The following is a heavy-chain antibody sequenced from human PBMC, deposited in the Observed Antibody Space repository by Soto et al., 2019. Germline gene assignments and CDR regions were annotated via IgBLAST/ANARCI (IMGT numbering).Heavy chain of an antibody. CDR1: GGSISSSNW. J-gene: IGHJ5*02. Sequence: SETLSLTCAVSGGSISSSNWWSWVRQSPGKGLEWIGEIYHSGSTNYNPSLKSRVTISVDKSKNQFSLRLSSVTAADTAVYYCARAYYDTSGYSLDPWGQGTLVTVSS. D-gene: IGHD3-22*01. CDR2: IYHSGST. V-gene: IGHV4-4*02. CDR3: ARAYYDTSGYSLDP.